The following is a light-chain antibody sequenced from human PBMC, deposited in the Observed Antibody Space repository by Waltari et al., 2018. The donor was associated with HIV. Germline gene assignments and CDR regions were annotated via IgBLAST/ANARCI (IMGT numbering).Light chain of an antibody. J-gene: IGLJ2*01. V-gene: IGLV1-44*01. Sequence: QSVLTQPTSASGAPGQRVTISCSGRTPNIGSSTVNWYQQFSRAAPTLLIYADTQRPSGFPDRCSGSKSGTSASLRISGLQSEDEADYSCSTWDDRLNVVVCGGGTRLTV. CDR3: STWDDRLNVVV. CDR2: ADT. CDR1: TPNIGSST.